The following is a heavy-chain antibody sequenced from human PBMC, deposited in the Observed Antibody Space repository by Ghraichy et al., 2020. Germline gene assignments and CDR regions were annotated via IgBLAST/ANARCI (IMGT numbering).Heavy chain of an antibody. J-gene: IGHJ3*01. Sequence: GGSLRLSCAASGFIFSAYAMGWVRQAPGKGLQWVSVISASGSNSYYADSVKGRFTISRDNSKNMVYLQMNSLGAEDTALYYCAKDEDVDVVAVAGPFVNAFDVWGPGTMVIVSA. D-gene: IGHD5-12*01. CDR3: AKDEDVDVVAVAGPFVNAFDV. CDR1: GFIFSAYA. V-gene: IGHV3-23*01. CDR2: ISASGSNS.